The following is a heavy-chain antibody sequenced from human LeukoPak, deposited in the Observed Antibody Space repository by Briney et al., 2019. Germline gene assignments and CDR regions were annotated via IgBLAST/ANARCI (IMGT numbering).Heavy chain of an antibody. CDR2: LSGSGGST. J-gene: IGHJ4*02. D-gene: IGHD2-15*01. V-gene: IGHV3-23*01. CDR1: GFTFSSYA. CDR3: AKSRVVAAGFDY. Sequence: GGSLRLSCAASGFTFSSYAMNWVRQAPGKGLEWVSALSGSGGSTYYADSVKGRFTISRDNSKNTLYLQMNSLRAEDTAVYYCAKSRVVAAGFDYWGQGTLVTVSS.